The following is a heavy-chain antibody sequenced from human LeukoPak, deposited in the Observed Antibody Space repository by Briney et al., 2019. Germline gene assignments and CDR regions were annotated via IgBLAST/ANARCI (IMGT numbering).Heavy chain of an antibody. CDR3: ARALSPHDYYYYMDV. J-gene: IGHJ6*03. D-gene: IGHD2/OR15-2a*01. CDR1: GYTFTSYD. Sequence: ASVKVSCKAPGYTFTSYDINWVRQATGQGLEWMGWMNPNSGNTGYAQKFQGRVTITRNTSISTAYMELSSLRSEDTAVYYCARALSPHDYYYYMDVWGKGTTVTVSS. CDR2: MNPNSGNT. V-gene: IGHV1-8*03.